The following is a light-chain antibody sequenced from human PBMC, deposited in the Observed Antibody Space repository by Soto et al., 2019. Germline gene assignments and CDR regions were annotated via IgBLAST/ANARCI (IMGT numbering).Light chain of an antibody. CDR2: GTS. CDR3: QQYGSLGT. V-gene: IGKV3-20*01. J-gene: IGKJ1*01. CDR1: QSFSSSY. Sequence: ENVLTQSPGTLSLSPGERATLSCRASQSFSSSYLAWYQQKPGQAPRLLIYGTSTRATGVPDRFSGSGSQTDFTITSSRLEPEDFAVYYCQQYGSLGTFGQGTRVEIK.